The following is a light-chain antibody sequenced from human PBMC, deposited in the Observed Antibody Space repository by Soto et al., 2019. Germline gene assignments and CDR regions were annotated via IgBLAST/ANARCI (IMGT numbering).Light chain of an antibody. V-gene: IGKV3D-20*02. Sequence: EIVLTQSPGTLSLSPGERATLSCRASQSVSSSSLAWYQQKPGQAPRLLISGVSSRAADIPDRFSGSGSGTDFTLTINRLEPEDFAVYYCQHRINWPLTFGGGTKVDIK. CDR3: QHRINWPLT. CDR2: GVS. J-gene: IGKJ4*01. CDR1: QSVSSSS.